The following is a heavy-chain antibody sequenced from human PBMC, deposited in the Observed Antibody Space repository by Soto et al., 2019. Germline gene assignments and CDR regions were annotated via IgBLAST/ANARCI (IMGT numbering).Heavy chain of an antibody. J-gene: IGHJ5*02. V-gene: IGHV4-59*01. CDR3: ARGEYDFWSGYWFDP. CDR1: GGSFGGYY. Sequence: PSETLSLTCAVYGGSFGGYYWSWIRQPPGKGLEWIGYIYYSGSTNYNPSLKSRVTISVDTSKNQFSLKLSSVTAADTAVYYCARGEYDFWSGYWFDPWGQGTLVTVSS. D-gene: IGHD3-3*01. CDR2: IYYSGST.